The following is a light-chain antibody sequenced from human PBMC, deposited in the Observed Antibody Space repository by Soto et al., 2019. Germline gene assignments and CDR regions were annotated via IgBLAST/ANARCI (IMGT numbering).Light chain of an antibody. Sequence: QPVLTQPRSVSGSPGQSVTISCTGTSSDIGGYNYVSWYQQYPGKAPKLIIYDVSKRPSGVPDRFSGSKSGNTASLTISGLQAADDADYYCCSYAGRYTFYVFGTRTKLTVL. CDR2: DVS. CDR3: CSYAGRYTFYV. V-gene: IGLV2-11*01. J-gene: IGLJ1*01. CDR1: SSDIGGYNY.